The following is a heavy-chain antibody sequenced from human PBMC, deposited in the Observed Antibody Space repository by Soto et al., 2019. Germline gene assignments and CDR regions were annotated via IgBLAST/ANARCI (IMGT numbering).Heavy chain of an antibody. CDR1: GYTFTGYY. D-gene: IGHD5-18*01. Sequence: ASVKVSCKASGYTFTGYYMHWVRQAPGQGLEWMGWINPNSGGTNYAQKFQGRVTMTRDTSISTAYMELSRLRSDDTAVYYCARAGWGLIQLWAIAFDDWGQGTLVTVSS. V-gene: IGHV1-2*02. J-gene: IGHJ4*02. CDR3: ARAGWGLIQLWAIAFDD. CDR2: INPNSGGT.